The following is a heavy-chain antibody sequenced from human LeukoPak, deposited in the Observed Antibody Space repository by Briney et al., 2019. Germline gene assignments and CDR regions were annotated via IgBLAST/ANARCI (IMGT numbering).Heavy chain of an antibody. Sequence: SVKVSCKASGGTFSTYAISWVRQAPGQGLEWMGTIIPISGTANYALKFQGRVTITADKSTSTAYMELSSLRSEDTVIYYCATVEGYIYGSSYYSYYMDVWGKGTTVTISS. V-gene: IGHV1-69*06. CDR3: ATVEGYIYGSSYYSYYMDV. CDR1: GGTFSTYA. CDR2: IIPISGTA. J-gene: IGHJ6*03. D-gene: IGHD5-18*01.